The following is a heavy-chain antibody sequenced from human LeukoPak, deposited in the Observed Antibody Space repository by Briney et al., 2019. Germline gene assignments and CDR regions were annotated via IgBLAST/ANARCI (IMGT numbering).Heavy chain of an antibody. J-gene: IGHJ4*02. CDR2: IREDGGHT. V-gene: IGHV3-7*01. D-gene: IGHD4-17*01. Sequence: GGSLRLSCVTSGFTFTNHWMSWVRQAPGKGLEWVANIREDGGHTNYVDSVKGRFTISRDNSKNTLYLQMNSLRAEDTAVYYCAKFGLRWGQGTLVTVFS. CDR1: GFTFTNHW. CDR3: AKFGLR.